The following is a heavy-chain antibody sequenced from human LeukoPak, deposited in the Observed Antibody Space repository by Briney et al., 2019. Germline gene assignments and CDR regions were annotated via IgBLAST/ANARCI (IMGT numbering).Heavy chain of an antibody. CDR1: GFTFSSYA. V-gene: IGHV3-30*04. J-gene: IGHJ4*02. D-gene: IGHD3-22*01. CDR3: TTSPLSDSSGYYIDY. CDR2: ISYDGSNK. Sequence: GGSLRLSCAASGFTFSSYAMHWVRQAPGKGLEWVAVISYDGSNKYYADSVKGRFTISRDNSKNTLYLQMSSLRAEDTAVYYCTTSPLSDSSGYYIDYWGQGTLVTVSS.